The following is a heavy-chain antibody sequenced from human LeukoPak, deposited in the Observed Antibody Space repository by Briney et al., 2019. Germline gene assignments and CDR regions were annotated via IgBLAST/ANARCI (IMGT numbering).Heavy chain of an antibody. D-gene: IGHD3-3*01. Sequence: SETLSLTCTVSGGSISSYYWSWIRQPAGKGLEWIGRIYTSGSTNYNPSLKNRVTMSVDTSKNQFSLKLSSVTAADTAVYYCARDRVITIFGVVSSPNYYYMDVWGKGTTVTVSS. CDR2: IYTSGST. CDR1: GGSISSYY. CDR3: ARDRVITIFGVVSSPNYYYMDV. V-gene: IGHV4-4*07. J-gene: IGHJ6*03.